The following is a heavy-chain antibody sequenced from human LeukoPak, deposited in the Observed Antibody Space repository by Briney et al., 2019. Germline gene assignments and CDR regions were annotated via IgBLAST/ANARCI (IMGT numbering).Heavy chain of an antibody. CDR3: ARRPAYGDYVDY. V-gene: IGHV3-21*01. CDR2: ISSSSSYI. CDR1: GFTFSSYS. J-gene: IGHJ4*02. Sequence: PGGSLRLSCAASGFTFSSYSMDWVRQAPGKGLEWVSSISSSSSYIYYADSVKGRFTISRDNAKNSLYLQMNSLRAEDTAVYYCARRPAYGDYVDYWGQGTLVTVSS. D-gene: IGHD4-17*01.